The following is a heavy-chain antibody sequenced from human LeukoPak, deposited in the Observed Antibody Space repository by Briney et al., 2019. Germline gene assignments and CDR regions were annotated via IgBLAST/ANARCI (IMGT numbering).Heavy chain of an antibody. CDR2: ISYDGSNK. D-gene: IGHD3-10*01. CDR1: GFTFSSYA. V-gene: IGHV3-30*04. Sequence: GGSLRLSCAASGFTFSSYAMHWVRQAPGKGLEWVAVISYDGSNKYYADSVKGRFTISRDNSKNTLYLQMNSLRAEDTAVYYCARVHPLLPWFRESDYWGQGTLVTVSS. J-gene: IGHJ4*02. CDR3: ARVHPLLPWFRESDY.